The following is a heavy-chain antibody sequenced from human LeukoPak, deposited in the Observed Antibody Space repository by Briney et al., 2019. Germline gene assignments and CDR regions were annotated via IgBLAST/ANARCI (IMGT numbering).Heavy chain of an antibody. CDR2: MNPNSGDT. V-gene: IGHV1-8*01. CDR3: ARDPLRFGELFGYFDY. CDR1: GYTFTSYD. Sequence: GASVKVSCKASGYTFTSYDINWVRQATGQGLEWVGWMNPNSGDTGYAQNFQGRVTMTRDTSISTAYMELSGLTSDDTAVYYCARDPLRFGELFGYFDYWGQGTLVTVSS. J-gene: IGHJ4*02. D-gene: IGHD3-10*01.